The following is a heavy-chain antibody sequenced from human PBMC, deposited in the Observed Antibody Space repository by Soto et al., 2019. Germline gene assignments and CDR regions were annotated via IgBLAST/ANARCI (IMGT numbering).Heavy chain of an antibody. CDR2: IYYSGST. D-gene: IGHD5-18*01. J-gene: IGHJ4*02. CDR3: ARVLYRYGPYFDY. V-gene: IGHV4-59*01. CDR1: GGSISSYY. Sequence: SETLSLTCTVSGGSISSYYWSWIRQPPGKGLEWIGYIYYSGSTNYNPSLKSRVTISVDTSKNQFSLKLSSVTAADTAVYYCARVLYRYGPYFDYWGKGTLVTVPS.